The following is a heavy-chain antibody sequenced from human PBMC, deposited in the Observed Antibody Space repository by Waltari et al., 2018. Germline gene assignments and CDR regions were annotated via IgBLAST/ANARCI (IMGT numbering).Heavy chain of an antibody. CDR3: ARDGSFDF. J-gene: IGHJ4*02. V-gene: IGHV1-2*02. CDR2: INPNSEST. CDR1: GYTFSDYY. Sequence: QVQLVQSGAEVKKPGASVKVSCKAFGYTFSDYYMHWVRQAPGQGLEWMGWINPNSESTNYAQKFQGRVTLTRDTSINTAYMELSSLRSDDTAIYYCARDGSFDFWGQGTLLTVSS.